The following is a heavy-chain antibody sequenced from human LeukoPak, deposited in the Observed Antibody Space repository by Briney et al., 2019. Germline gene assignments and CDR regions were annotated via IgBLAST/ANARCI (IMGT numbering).Heavy chain of an antibody. CDR2: ISGSGGST. Sequence: ASVKVSCKASGYTFSSYAMSWVRQAPGRGLEWVSAISGSGGSTYYADSVKGRFTISRDNSKNTLYLQMNSLRAEDTAVYYCAKRAWYSSSGGGADYWGQGTLVTVSS. J-gene: IGHJ4*02. CDR3: AKRAWYSSSGGGADY. V-gene: IGHV3-23*01. D-gene: IGHD6-6*01. CDR1: GYTFSSYA.